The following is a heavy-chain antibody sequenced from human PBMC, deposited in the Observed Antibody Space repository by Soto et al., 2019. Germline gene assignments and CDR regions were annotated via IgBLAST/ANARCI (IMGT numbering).Heavy chain of an antibody. CDR1: GFTFSSYG. Sequence: GGSLRLSCAASGFTFSSYGMHWVRQAPGKGLEWVAVIWYDGSNKFYVDSVKGRFTISRDNSKNTLYLQMNSLRAEDTAVYYCAREQIRTIYQTGKDYWGQGTLVTVSS. CDR3: AREQIRTIYQTGKDY. CDR2: IWYDGSNK. D-gene: IGHD2-2*01. V-gene: IGHV3-33*01. J-gene: IGHJ4*02.